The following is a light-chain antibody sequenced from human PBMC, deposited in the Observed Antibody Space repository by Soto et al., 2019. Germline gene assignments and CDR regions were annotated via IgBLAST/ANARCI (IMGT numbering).Light chain of an antibody. CDR3: QVWDSSSDHGV. Sequence: SYELTQPPSVSVAPGKTARITCGGNNIGSKSVHWYQQKPGQAPVLVIYYDSDRPSGIPERFSGSNSGNTATLTISRVEAGDEADYYCQVWDSSSDHGVFGGGTNLTVL. J-gene: IGLJ2*01. CDR2: YDS. CDR1: NIGSKS. V-gene: IGLV3-21*04.